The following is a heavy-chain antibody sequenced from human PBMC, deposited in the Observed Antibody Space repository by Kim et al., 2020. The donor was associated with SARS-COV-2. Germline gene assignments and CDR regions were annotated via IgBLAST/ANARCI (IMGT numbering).Heavy chain of an antibody. CDR2: FSSDTTNTI. CDR1: GFTFRFYG. J-gene: IGHJ4*01. V-gene: IGHV3-48*02. Sequence: GGSLRLSCAASGFTFRFYGMTWVRQAPGKGLEWVSYFSSDTTNTIKYADSVKGRFTISRDNVENSLFLQMNSLTDEDTAVYYGARDKAFCSGGRCSTYF. CDR3: ARDKAFCSGGRCSTYF. D-gene: IGHD2-15*01.